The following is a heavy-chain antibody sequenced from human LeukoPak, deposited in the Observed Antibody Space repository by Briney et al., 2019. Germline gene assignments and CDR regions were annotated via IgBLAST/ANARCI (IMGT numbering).Heavy chain of an antibody. CDR3: AKTVMVITNFDY. Sequence: PGGSLRLSCAASGFTFRSYAMSWVRQAPGMGLEWVSTIRGGGDSTYYADSVKGRFTISRDNSKNTLYLQMNSLRAEDTAVYYCAKTVMVITNFDYWGQGALVAVSS. D-gene: IGHD3-22*01. J-gene: IGHJ4*02. CDR2: IRGGGDST. CDR1: GFTFRSYA. V-gene: IGHV3-23*01.